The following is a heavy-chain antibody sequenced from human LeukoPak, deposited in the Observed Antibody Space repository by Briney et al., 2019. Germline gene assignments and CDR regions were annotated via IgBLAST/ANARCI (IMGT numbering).Heavy chain of an antibody. V-gene: IGHV1-69*05. Sequence: WASVKVSCKASGGTFSSYAISWVRQAPGQGLEWMGGIIPIFGTANYAQKFQGRVTITTDESTSTAYMELSSLRSEDTAVYYCARESLQMHMASDAFDIWGQGTMVTVSS. CDR1: GGTFSSYA. D-gene: IGHD5-24*01. CDR3: ARESLQMHMASDAFDI. J-gene: IGHJ3*02. CDR2: IIPIFGTA.